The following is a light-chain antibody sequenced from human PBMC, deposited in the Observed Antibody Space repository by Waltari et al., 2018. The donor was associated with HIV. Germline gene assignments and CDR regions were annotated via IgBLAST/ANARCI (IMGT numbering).Light chain of an antibody. CDR1: KLDDMY. V-gene: IGLV3-1*01. CDR3: QAWDSGTGV. J-gene: IGLJ1*01. Sequence: SYELTQPPSVSVSPGQAATITCSGDKLDDMYVCWYQQKPGRSPVLLIYQDDKRLSGIPDRFSGSNSGNTATLTISGTQTMDEADYYCQAWDSGTGVFGTGTTVTVL. CDR2: QDD.